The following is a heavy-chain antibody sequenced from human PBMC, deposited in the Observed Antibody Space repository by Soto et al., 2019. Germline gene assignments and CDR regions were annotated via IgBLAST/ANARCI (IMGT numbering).Heavy chain of an antibody. V-gene: IGHV1-3*01. CDR3: ARATRLGYCISTSCQGWFDP. Sequence: ASVKVSCKASGYTFTSYAMHWVRQAPGQRLEWMGWINAGNGNTKYSQKFQGRVTITRDTSASTAYMELSSLRSEDTAVYYCARATRLGYCISTSCQGWFDPWGQGTLVTVSS. J-gene: IGHJ5*02. CDR2: INAGNGNT. D-gene: IGHD2-2*01. CDR1: GYTFTSYA.